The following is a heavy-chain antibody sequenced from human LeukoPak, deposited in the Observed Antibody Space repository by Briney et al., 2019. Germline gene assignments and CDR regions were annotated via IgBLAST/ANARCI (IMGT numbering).Heavy chain of an antibody. V-gene: IGHV4-31*03. CDR3: ARAILAVSYFDY. D-gene: IGHD6-19*01. CDR1: GASISSGANY. J-gene: IGHJ4*02. CDR2: IYYSGST. Sequence: PSQTLSLTCTVSGASISSGANYWSWIRQHPGKGLEWIGSIYYSGSTYYNPSLKSRVTISVDTSKNQFSLKLSSVTAADTAVYYCARAILAVSYFDYWGQGTLVTVSS.